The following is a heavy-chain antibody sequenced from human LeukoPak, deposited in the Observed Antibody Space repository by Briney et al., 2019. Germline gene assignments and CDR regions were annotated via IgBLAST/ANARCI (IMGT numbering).Heavy chain of an antibody. J-gene: IGHJ5*02. CDR2: IHTSGTT. CDR3: ARGYNWFDP. CDR1: DGSISRYL. V-gene: IGHV4-4*07. Sequence: PSETLSLTCAVSDGSISRYLWSWIRQPAGKGLEWLGRIHTSGTTTYSPSFQSRVTMSMDTSKKQISLRLSSVTAADTAVYYCARGYNWFDPWGQGTLVTVS.